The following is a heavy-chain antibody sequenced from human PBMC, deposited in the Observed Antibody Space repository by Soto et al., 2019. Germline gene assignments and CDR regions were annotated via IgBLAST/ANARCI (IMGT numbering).Heavy chain of an antibody. V-gene: IGHV4-4*07. D-gene: IGHD5-12*01. CDR2: IYTSGST. Sequence: LSLTCTVSGGSIISYYWSWIRQPVGKGLEWIGRIYTSGSTNYNPSLKSRVTMSVDTSKNQFSLKLSSVTAADTAVYYCARAEMATMYAFDIWGQGTMVTVSS. J-gene: IGHJ3*02. CDR3: ARAEMATMYAFDI. CDR1: GGSIISYY.